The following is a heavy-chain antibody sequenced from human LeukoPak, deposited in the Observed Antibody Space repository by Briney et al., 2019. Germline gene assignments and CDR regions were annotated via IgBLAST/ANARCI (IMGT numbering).Heavy chain of an antibody. D-gene: IGHD5-12*01. CDR1: GFTVSSNY. J-gene: IGHJ4*02. CDR3: AKLRTVANEMDFDH. V-gene: IGHV3-53*05. CDR2: IYSGGST. Sequence: GGSLRLSCAASGFTVSSNYMSWVRQAPGKGLEWVSVIYSGGSTYYADSVKGRFTISRDNAKNSVYLQMNSLRVEDTALYYCAKLRTVANEMDFDHWGQGTLVTVSS.